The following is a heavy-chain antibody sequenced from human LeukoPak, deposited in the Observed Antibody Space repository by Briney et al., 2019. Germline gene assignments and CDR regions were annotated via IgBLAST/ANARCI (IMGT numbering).Heavy chain of an antibody. J-gene: IGHJ6*02. CDR1: GGTFSSYA. CDR2: ISAYNGNT. D-gene: IGHD3-3*01. V-gene: IGHV1-18*01. CDR3: ARSPRGDFWSGYYYYYYGMDV. Sequence: ASVKVSCKASGGTFSSYAISWVRQAPGQGLEWMGWISAYNGNTNYAQKLQGRVTMTTDTSTSTAYMELRSLRSDDTAVYYCARSPRGDFWSGYYYYYYGMDVWGQGTTVTVSS.